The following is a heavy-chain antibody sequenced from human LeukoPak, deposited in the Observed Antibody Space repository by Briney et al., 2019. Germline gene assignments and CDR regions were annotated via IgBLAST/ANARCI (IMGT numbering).Heavy chain of an antibody. CDR2: INPNSGDT. Sequence: ASVKVSCKASGYTFTGYYMHWVRQAPGQGLEWMGWINPNSGDTNYAQKFQGRVTLTRDTSISTAYMGLSSLRSDDTAVYNCASTYGTGSQFYFDNWGQGTLVTVSS. D-gene: IGHD3-10*01. V-gene: IGHV1-2*02. CDR3: ASTYGTGSQFYFDN. CDR1: GYTFTGYY. J-gene: IGHJ4*02.